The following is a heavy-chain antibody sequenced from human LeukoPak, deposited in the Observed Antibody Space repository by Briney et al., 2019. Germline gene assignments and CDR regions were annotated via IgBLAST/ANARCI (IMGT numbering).Heavy chain of an antibody. Sequence: SETLSLTCAVSGGSFSGYYWSWIRQPPGKGLEWIGEINHSGSTNYNPSLKSRVTISVDTSKNQFSLKLSSVTAADTAVYYCARAGANYYGSGSYYASYWSDPWGQGTLVTVSS. CDR3: ARAGANYYGSGSYYASYWSDP. D-gene: IGHD3-10*01. V-gene: IGHV4-34*01. J-gene: IGHJ5*02. CDR2: INHSGST. CDR1: GGSFSGYY.